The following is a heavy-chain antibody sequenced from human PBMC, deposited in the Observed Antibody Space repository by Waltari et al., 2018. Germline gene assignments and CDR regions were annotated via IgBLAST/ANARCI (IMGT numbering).Heavy chain of an antibody. CDR1: GGTFSSYA. Sequence: QVQLVQSGAEVKKPGSSVKVSCKASGGTFSSYAISWVRQAPGQGLEWMGRIIPIVGTANYAQKFQGRVTITADKSTSTAYMELSSLRSEDTAVYYCARTGKKIIAAAGTFDYWGQGTLVTVSS. J-gene: IGHJ4*02. CDR2: IIPIVGTA. D-gene: IGHD6-13*01. CDR3: ARTGKKIIAAAGTFDY. V-gene: IGHV1-69*04.